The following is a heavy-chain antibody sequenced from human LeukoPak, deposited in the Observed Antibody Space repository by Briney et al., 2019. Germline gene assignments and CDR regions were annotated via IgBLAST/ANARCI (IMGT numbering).Heavy chain of an antibody. Sequence: GGTLRLSCADSGFTFSNYGMSWVRQAPGKGLEWVSAISGSGVTTYYADSVKGRFTISRDNSKNTLYLQINSLRAEDTAVYFCAKDRLGGPYFFHYWGQGTLVTVSS. CDR1: GFTFSNYG. J-gene: IGHJ4*02. CDR2: ISGSGVTT. D-gene: IGHD3-16*01. CDR3: AKDRLGGPYFFHY. V-gene: IGHV3-23*01.